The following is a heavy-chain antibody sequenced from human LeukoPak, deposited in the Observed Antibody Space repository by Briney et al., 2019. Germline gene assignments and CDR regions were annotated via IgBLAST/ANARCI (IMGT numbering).Heavy chain of an antibody. CDR3: ASRSSIWSGYQDTLYYFDS. J-gene: IGHJ4*02. V-gene: IGHV4-39*07. CDR1: GDSISRTNFY. Sequence: PSETLSLTCTVSGDSISRTNFYGGWIRQPPGKGLEWIGSIYYSGTTNYNPSLKSRVTISVDTSKKQFSLKLRSVTAADTAVYYCASRSSIWSGYQDTLYYFDSWGQGTLVTVSS. D-gene: IGHD3-3*01. CDR2: IYYSGTT.